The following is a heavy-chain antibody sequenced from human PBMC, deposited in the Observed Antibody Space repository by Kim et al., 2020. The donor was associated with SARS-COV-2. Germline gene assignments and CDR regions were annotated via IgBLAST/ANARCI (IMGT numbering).Heavy chain of an antibody. D-gene: IGHD6-13*01. CDR3: ARESEAAAGMVNYFDY. CDR1: GFTFSSDS. J-gene: IGHJ4*02. CDR2: ISSSSSTI. Sequence: GGSLRLSCAASGFTFSSDSMNWVRQAPGKGLEWVSYISSSSSTIYYADSVKGRFTISRDNAKNSLYLQMNSLRAEDTAVYYCARESEAAAGMVNYFDYWGQGTLVTVSS. V-gene: IGHV3-48*04.